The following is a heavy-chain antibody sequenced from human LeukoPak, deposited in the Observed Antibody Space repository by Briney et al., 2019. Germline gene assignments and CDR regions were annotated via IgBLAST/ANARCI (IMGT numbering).Heavy chain of an antibody. CDR1: GFTFSSFG. CDR2: ISYDGSNK. V-gene: IGHV3-30*18. CDR3: AKVYDSYGDGDYLGEDFDY. J-gene: IGHJ4*02. Sequence: QPGGSLRLSCAASGFTFSSFGMSWVRQAPGKGLEWVAVISYDGSNKYYADSVKGRFTISRDNSKNTLYLQMNSLRAEDTAVYYCAKVYDSYGDGDYLGEDFDYWGQGTLVTVSS. D-gene: IGHD4-17*01.